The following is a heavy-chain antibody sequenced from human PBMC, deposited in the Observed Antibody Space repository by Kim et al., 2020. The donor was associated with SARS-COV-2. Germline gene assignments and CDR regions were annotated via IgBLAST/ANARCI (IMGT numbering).Heavy chain of an antibody. D-gene: IGHD6-19*01. CDR2: INSDGSST. CDR1: GFTFSGYW. J-gene: IGHJ5*02. CDR3: ARDPWYSSGWYGSWFDP. Sequence: GGSLRLSCAASGFTFSGYWMHWVRQAPGKGLVWVSRINSDGSSTSYADSVKGRFTISRDNAKNTLYLQMNSLRAEDTAVYYCARDPWYSSGWYGSWFDPWGQGTLVTVSS. V-gene: IGHV3-74*01.